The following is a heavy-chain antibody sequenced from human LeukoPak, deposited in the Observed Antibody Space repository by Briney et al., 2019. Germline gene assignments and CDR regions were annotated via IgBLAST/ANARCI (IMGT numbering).Heavy chain of an antibody. CDR3: ARGGGWRTVTTRFDP. CDR1: GRSISSGGYY. D-gene: IGHD4-17*01. V-gene: IGHV4-31*03. J-gene: IGHJ5*02. Sequence: PSETLSLTCTVSGRSISSGGYYWGWIRQHPGKGLEWIGYIYYSGSTYYNPSLKSRVTISVDTSKNQFSLKLSSVTAADTAVYYCARGGGWRTVTTRFDPWGQGTLVTVSS. CDR2: IYYSGST.